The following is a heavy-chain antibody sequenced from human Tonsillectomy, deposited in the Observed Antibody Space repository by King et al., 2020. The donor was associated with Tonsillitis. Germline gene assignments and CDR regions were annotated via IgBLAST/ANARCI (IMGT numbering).Heavy chain of an antibody. CDR2: ISAQSGNT. D-gene: IGHD2-15*01. Sequence: QLVQSGAEVRKPGASMRVSCKASGYTFIRYAMTWVRQAPGQGLEWMGWISAQSGNTYYAQKLQGRVTMTTDTSTSTAYLELRSLRSDDTAVYYCARGPECSGGSCYPYYYYGMGVWGQGTTVTVSS. CDR3: ARGPECSGGSCYPYYYYGMGV. CDR1: GYTFIRYA. J-gene: IGHJ6*02. V-gene: IGHV1-18*01.